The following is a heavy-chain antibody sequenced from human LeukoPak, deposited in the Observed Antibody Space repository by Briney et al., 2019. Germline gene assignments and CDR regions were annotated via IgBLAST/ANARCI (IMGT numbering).Heavy chain of an antibody. CDR1: GVTFTTYA. D-gene: IGHD6-19*01. J-gene: IGHJ4*02. Sequence: GASVKVSCKASGVTFTTYAVSWVRQAPGQGLEWMGGIIPIFATRNFAQKFQGRVTITADKSTSTAYMELSSLRSGDTAVYYCATSIAVAGSNFDYWGQGTLVTVSS. CDR3: ATSIAVAGSNFDY. CDR2: IIPIFATR. V-gene: IGHV1-69*06.